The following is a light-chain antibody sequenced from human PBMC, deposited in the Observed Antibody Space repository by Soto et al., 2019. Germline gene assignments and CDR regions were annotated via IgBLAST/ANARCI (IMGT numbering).Light chain of an antibody. V-gene: IGKV3-20*01. CDR1: QSVSSAY. CDR2: GAS. CDR3: QQYGSSLWT. Sequence: EIVLTQSPGTLSLSPGERATLSCRASQSVSSAYLAWYQQKPGQAPRLLMYGASTRATGIPDRFSGSGSGTDFTLTISRLEPEDFALYYCQQYGSSLWTFGQGTKVDIK. J-gene: IGKJ1*01.